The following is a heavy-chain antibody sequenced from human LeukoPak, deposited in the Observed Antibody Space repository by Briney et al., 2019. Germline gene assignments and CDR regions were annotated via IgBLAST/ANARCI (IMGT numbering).Heavy chain of an antibody. V-gene: IGHV4-59*01. CDR3: ARSSSWYPQY. J-gene: IGHJ4*02. Sequence: SETLSLTCTVSGGSISSYYWSWIRQPPGKGLEWIGYTYYSGSTNYNPSLKSRVTISVDTSKNQFSLKLSSLTAVDTAVYYCARSSSWYPQYWGQGTLVTVSS. D-gene: IGHD6-13*01. CDR2: TYYSGST. CDR1: GGSISSYY.